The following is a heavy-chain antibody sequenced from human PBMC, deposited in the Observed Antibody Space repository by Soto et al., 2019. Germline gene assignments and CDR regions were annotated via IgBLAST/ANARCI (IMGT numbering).Heavy chain of an antibody. J-gene: IGHJ4*02. V-gene: IGHV1-46*01. CDR1: GYTFTKFH. CDR2: IDPSGGVT. CDR3: ARDLIGHDNYETIGYYFDH. D-gene: IGHD3-16*01. Sequence: QVQLIQFGDEVKKPGASVKVSCRASGYTFTKFHIHWVRQAPGQGLEWMGMIDPSGGVTRDAQRFQARITMTSDTLTRSGYMEFRGLTLEDTAVYYCARDLIGHDNYETIGYYFDHWGPGTLGTVSS.